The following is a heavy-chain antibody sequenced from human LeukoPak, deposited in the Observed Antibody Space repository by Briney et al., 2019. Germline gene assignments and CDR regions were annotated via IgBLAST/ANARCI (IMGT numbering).Heavy chain of an antibody. J-gene: IGHJ4*02. CDR1: GFTVSSYY. CDR2: IYSGGST. CDR3: ARAVSVISAKVVLRYFDY. V-gene: IGHV3-53*01. D-gene: IGHD3-22*01. Sequence: PGGSLRLSCAASGFTVSSYYMSWVRQAPGKGLEWVSVIYSGGSTYYADSVKGRFTISRDNSNNTLYLQMNSLRAEDTAVYYCARAVSVISAKVVLRYFDYWGQGTLVTVSS.